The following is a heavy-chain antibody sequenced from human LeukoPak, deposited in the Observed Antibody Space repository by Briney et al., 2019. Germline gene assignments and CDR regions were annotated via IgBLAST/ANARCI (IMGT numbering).Heavy chain of an antibody. D-gene: IGHD6-13*01. CDR1: GGSFRCYY. V-gene: IGHV4-34*01. J-gene: IGHJ4*02. CDR2: IYHSGST. Sequence: SETLSLTCDVYGGSFRCYYWSWIRQPPGKGLEWIGSIYHSGSTYYNPSLKSRVTISVDTSKNQFSLKLSSVTAADTAVYYCARVGSSSWFWGQGTLVTVSS. CDR3: ARVGSSSWF.